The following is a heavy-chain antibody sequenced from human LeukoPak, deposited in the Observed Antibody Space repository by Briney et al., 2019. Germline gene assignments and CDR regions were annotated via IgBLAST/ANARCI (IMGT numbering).Heavy chain of an antibody. CDR1: GFTFSTYA. Sequence: GGSLRLSCAASGFTFSTYAMSWVRQAPGKGLEWVSGISGSGDNTYYADSVKGRFTISRDNSKNTVYVQMKNLRAEDTAVYYCARHPNWNFDSWGQGTLVTVSS. CDR3: ARHPNWNFDS. CDR2: ISGSGDNT. J-gene: IGHJ4*02. D-gene: IGHD1-1*01. V-gene: IGHV3-23*01.